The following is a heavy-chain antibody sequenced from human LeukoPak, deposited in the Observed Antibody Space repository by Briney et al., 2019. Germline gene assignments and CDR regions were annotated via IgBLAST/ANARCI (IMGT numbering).Heavy chain of an antibody. V-gene: IGHV4-59*08. CDR3: AKSSRFGPAVI. Sequence: SETLSLTCTVSGGTISSYFWSWARQPPGKGLEWIGYIYYSGSTNYNPSLKSRVTISVDASKSQFSLKLSSVTAADTAVYYCAKSSRFGPAVIWGQGTLVTVSS. D-gene: IGHD2-2*01. CDR1: GGTISSYF. CDR2: IYYSGST. J-gene: IGHJ4*02.